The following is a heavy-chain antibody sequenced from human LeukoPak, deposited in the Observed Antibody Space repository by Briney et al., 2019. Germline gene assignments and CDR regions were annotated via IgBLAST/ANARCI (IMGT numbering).Heavy chain of an antibody. CDR1: GYSFSDFW. J-gene: IGHJ4*02. CDR3: ARRMRRHWNSDLWSFDY. CDR2: IQIADSET. D-gene: IGHD1-7*01. Sequence: GESLKTSCNSSGYSFSDFWVGWARQVPGTGLECMVIIQIADSETTYSPSFQGQVTISADTSLNTAHLQWSSLTASDTAIYYCARRMRRHWNSDLWSFDYWGQGTLVSVSS. V-gene: IGHV5-51*01.